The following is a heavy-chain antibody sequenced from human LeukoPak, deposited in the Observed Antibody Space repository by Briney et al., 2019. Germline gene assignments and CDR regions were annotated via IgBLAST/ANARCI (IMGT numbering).Heavy chain of an antibody. D-gene: IGHD6-13*01. V-gene: IGHV3-21*01. CDR2: ISSSSSYI. CDR1: GFTFSSYS. J-gene: IGHJ4*02. Sequence: GGSLRLSCAASGFTFSSYSMNWVRQAPGKGLEWVSSISSSSSYIYYADSVKGRFTISRDNAKNSLYLQMNSLRAEDTAVYYCARQSVSRSWADYWGQGTLVTVSS. CDR3: ARQSVSRSWADY.